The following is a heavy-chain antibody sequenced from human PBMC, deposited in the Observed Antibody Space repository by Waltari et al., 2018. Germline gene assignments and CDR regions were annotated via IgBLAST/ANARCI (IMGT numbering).Heavy chain of an antibody. Sequence: EVQLVESGGGLVPPGGSLRLSCAASGFTFSNAWMDWVRQAPGKGLEWVANIKPDGSERYSVDSVKGRFTISRDNAKNSVYLQMNSLRAEDTAVYYCSRSLDAWGQGTTVTVSS. CDR2: IKPDGSER. CDR3: SRSLDA. J-gene: IGHJ6*02. V-gene: IGHV3-7*03. CDR1: GFTFSNAW.